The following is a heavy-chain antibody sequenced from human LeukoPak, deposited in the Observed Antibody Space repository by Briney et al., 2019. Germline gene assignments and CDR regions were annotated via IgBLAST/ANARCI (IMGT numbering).Heavy chain of an antibody. CDR2: IYSDGSRT. Sequence: PGGSLRLSCAASGFTFSSYWMHWVRQVPGKGLAWVSFIYSDGSRTTYADSVKGRFIISRDNAGDTLYLQMSSLRAEDTAVYYCARDRWFGESHLYYYYYGMDVWGQGTTVTVSS. D-gene: IGHD3-10*01. CDR1: GFTFSSYW. CDR3: ARDRWFGESHLYYYYYGMDV. V-gene: IGHV3-74*01. J-gene: IGHJ6*02.